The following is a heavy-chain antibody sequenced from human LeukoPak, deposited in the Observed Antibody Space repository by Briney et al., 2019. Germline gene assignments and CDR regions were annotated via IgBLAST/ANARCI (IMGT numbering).Heavy chain of an antibody. D-gene: IGHD5-18*01. J-gene: IGHJ6*03. Sequence: SETLSLTCTVSGGSISGYYWSWIRQPPGKGLEWIGYIYYSGSTNYNPSLKSRVTISVDTSKNQFSLKLSSVTAADTAVYYCAREGGGYSYGYYYYYYMDVWGKGTTVTVSS. V-gene: IGHV4-59*01. CDR3: AREGGGYSYGYYYYYYMDV. CDR1: GGSISGYY. CDR2: IYYSGST.